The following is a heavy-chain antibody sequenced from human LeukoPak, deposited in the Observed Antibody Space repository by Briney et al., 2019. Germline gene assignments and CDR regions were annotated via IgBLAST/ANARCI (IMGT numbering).Heavy chain of an antibody. D-gene: IGHD3-16*01. CDR1: GYTFTGYY. CDR3: ARDPGDGDYYYYMDV. CDR2: INPNSGGT. V-gene: IGHV1-2*02. Sequence: ASVKVSCKASGYTFTGYYMHWVRQAPGQGLEWMGWINPNSGGTNYAQKFQGRVTMTRDTSISTAYMELSRLRSDDTAVYYCARDPGDGDYYYYMDVWGKGTTVTVSS. J-gene: IGHJ6*03.